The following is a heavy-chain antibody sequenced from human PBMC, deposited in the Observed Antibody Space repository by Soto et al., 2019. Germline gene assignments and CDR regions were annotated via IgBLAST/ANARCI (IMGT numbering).Heavy chain of an antibody. CDR2: INHSGST. CDR1: GGSFSGYY. CDR3: ARGFIVVVPVTGGGSNWFDP. Sequence: SETLSLTCAVYGGSFSGYYWSWIRQPPGKGLEWIGEINHSGSTNYNPSLKSRVTISVDTSKNQFSLKLSSVTAADTAVYYCARGFIVVVPVTGGGSNWFDPWGQGTLVTVSS. V-gene: IGHV4-34*01. J-gene: IGHJ5*02. D-gene: IGHD2-2*01.